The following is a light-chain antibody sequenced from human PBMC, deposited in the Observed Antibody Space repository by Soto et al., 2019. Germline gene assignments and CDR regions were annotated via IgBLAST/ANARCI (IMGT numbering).Light chain of an antibody. Sequence: EIVLTQSPGTLSLSPGERATLSCRASQSVTSSYLAWYQKKPGQAPRLLIYGASNRANGIPDRFSGSGSGTDFTLTISNLETEDFAVYYCQQYGSSPYTFGQGTKLEIK. CDR2: GAS. CDR1: QSVTSSY. V-gene: IGKV3-20*01. J-gene: IGKJ2*01. CDR3: QQYGSSPYT.